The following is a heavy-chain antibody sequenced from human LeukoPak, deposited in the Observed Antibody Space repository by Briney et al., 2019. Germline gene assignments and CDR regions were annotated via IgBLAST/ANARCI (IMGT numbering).Heavy chain of an antibody. CDR1: GFTFSDYA. V-gene: IGHV3-69-1*01. Sequence: GSLRLSCAASGFTFSDYAMNWVRQAPGKGLEWVSSINSGGNTFYIDSVKGRFAISRDNGKNSLYLQMNSLRVEDTAVYYCAKDPAEADCWGQGTLVTVSS. CDR2: INSGGNT. CDR3: AKDPAEADC. J-gene: IGHJ4*02.